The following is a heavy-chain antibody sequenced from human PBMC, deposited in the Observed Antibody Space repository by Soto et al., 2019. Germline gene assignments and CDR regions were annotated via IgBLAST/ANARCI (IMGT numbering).Heavy chain of an antibody. J-gene: IGHJ4*02. V-gene: IGHV1-3*01. Sequence: QVELVQSGAEVKKPGASVKVSCKASGYTFGSETMHWVRQAPGQRLEWMGWINAGNGNTQYSQKFQGRVTITRDTSASTGYMELSSLRSEDTAVYYCARGLHVGYDGYFDYWGQGTLLSVSS. CDR3: ARGLHVGYDGYFDY. CDR1: GYTFGSET. CDR2: INAGNGNT. D-gene: IGHD5-12*01.